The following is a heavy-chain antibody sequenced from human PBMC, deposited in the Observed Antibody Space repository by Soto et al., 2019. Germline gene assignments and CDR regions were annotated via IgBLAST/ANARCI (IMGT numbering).Heavy chain of an antibody. J-gene: IGHJ6*02. D-gene: IGHD6-19*01. CDR3: VRDLQYSSGWPIYYYYYGMDV. V-gene: IGHV3-11*01. CDR1: GFTFSDYY. Sequence: QVQLVESGGGLVKPGGSLRLSCAASGFTFSDYYMSWIRQAPGKGLEWVSYISSSGSTIYYADSVKGRFTISRDNAKNSLYLQMNSLRAEDTAVYYCVRDLQYSSGWPIYYYYYGMDVWGQGTTVTVSS. CDR2: ISSSGSTI.